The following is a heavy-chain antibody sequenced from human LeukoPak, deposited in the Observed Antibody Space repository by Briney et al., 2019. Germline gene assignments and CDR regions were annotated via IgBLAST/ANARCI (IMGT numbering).Heavy chain of an antibody. Sequence: ASVKVSCKASGGTFSSYAISWVRQAPGQGLEWMGKIILILGIANYAQKFQGRVTITADKSTSTAYMELSSLRSEDTAVYYCARADYGGLANWFDPWGQGTLVTVSS. D-gene: IGHD4-23*01. V-gene: IGHV1-69*04. J-gene: IGHJ5*02. CDR3: ARADYGGLANWFDP. CDR1: GGTFSSYA. CDR2: IILILGIA.